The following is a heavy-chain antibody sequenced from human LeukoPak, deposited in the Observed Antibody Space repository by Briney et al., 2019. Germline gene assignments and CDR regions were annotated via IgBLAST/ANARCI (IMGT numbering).Heavy chain of an antibody. Sequence: PGGSLRLSCAASGFTFDDYAMHWVRQAPGKGLEWVSGISWNSGSTGYADSVKGRFTISRDNAKNSLYLQMNSLRGDDTAVYYCARPGAPVTRISSFDMWGQGTMVTVSS. CDR1: GFTFDDYA. CDR2: ISWNSGST. V-gene: IGHV3-9*01. D-gene: IGHD2/OR15-2a*01. J-gene: IGHJ3*02. CDR3: ARPGAPVTRISSFDM.